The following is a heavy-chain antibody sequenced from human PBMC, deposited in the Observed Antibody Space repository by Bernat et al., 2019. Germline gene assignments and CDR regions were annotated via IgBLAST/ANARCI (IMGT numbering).Heavy chain of an antibody. D-gene: IGHD6-19*01. Sequence: EVQLVESGGGVVKPGGSLRLSCAGSGFTLSDAWMSWVRQAPGKGLEWVGRSKGRTGGGTPDYGAPAKGRFTVSRDDSKNTMYLHMNSLTTEDTAVYYCTWLGRDFDYWGQGTQVTVSS. V-gene: IGHV3-15*01. CDR3: TWLGRDFDY. CDR1: GFTLSDAW. CDR2: SKGRTGGGTP. J-gene: IGHJ4*02.